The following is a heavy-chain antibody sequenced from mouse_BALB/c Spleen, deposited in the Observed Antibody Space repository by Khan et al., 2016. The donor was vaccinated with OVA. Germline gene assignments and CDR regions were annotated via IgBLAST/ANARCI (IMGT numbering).Heavy chain of an antibody. V-gene: IGHV1-69*02. Sequence: QVQLQQSGAELVKPGASVKLSCKASGYTFTSYWIHWVKQRPGRGLEWIGEIDPSDSFTNSNQKFKGKATLTVDESSSTAYMQLSSLTSDDSAVYYCTRSFRNYEIFDYWGQGTTLTVSS. D-gene: IGHD2-1*01. CDR3: TRSFRNYEIFDY. CDR1: GYTFTSYW. J-gene: IGHJ2*01. CDR2: IDPSDSFT.